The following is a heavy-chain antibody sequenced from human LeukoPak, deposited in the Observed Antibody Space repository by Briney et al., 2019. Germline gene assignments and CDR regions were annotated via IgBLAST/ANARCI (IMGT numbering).Heavy chain of an antibody. CDR1: GGSISSSINY. CDR3: ARLGYGNGRVNWFDP. CDR2: TKYGAST. Sequence: SETLSLTCTVSGGSISSSINYWAWIRQPPGTGLEWIATTKYGASTFYSPSLRSRVTISVDTSKNQFSLKVNSVTAADTAVYYCARLGYGNGRVNWFDPWGQGNLVTVSS. J-gene: IGHJ5*02. D-gene: IGHD5-18*01. V-gene: IGHV4-39*01.